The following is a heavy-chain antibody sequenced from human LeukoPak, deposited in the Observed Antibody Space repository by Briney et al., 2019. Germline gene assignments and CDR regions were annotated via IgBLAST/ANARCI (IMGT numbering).Heavy chain of an antibody. CDR2: IYHSGST. CDR1: GGSISSSNW. V-gene: IGHV4-4*02. D-gene: IGHD4-23*01. J-gene: IGHJ4*02. CDR3: ARDGGRHTSPTSLDY. Sequence: SGTLSLTCAVSGGSISSSNWWSWVRQPPGKGLEWIGEIYHSGSTNYNPSLKSRVTISVDKSKNQFSLELSSVTAADTAVYYCARDGGRHTSPTSLDYWGQGTLVTVSS.